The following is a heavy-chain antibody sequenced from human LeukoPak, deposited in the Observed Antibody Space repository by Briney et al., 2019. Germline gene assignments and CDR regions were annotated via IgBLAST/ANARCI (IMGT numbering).Heavy chain of an antibody. Sequence: SETLSLTCTVSGGSISNGPYFWGWIRQPPGKGLEWIGTISDSGNTYSSPSLRSRVTISVDTSNNQFSLRLTSVTAADTALYYCARQGDGGRAYDHWGQGTLVTVSS. J-gene: IGHJ4*02. CDR1: GGSISNGPYF. D-gene: IGHD4-23*01. CDR3: ARQGDGGRAYDH. V-gene: IGHV4-39*01. CDR2: ISDSGNT.